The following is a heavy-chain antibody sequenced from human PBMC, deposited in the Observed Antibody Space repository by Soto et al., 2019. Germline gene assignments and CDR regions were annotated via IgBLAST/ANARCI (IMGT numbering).Heavy chain of an antibody. D-gene: IGHD1-26*01. CDR3: ARRYRERSGSYWRDYYYYGMDV. Sequence: PSETLSLTCTVSGGSISSYYWSWIRQPPGKGLEWIGYIYYSGSTNYNPSLKSRVTISVDTSKNQFSLKLSSVTAADTAVYYCARRYRERSGSYWRDYYYYGMDVWGQGTTVTVSS. V-gene: IGHV4-59*08. CDR1: GGSISSYY. CDR2: IYYSGST. J-gene: IGHJ6*02.